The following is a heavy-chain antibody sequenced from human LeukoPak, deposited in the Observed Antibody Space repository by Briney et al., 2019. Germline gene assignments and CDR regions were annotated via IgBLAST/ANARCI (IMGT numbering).Heavy chain of an antibody. J-gene: IGHJ5*01. CDR3: ARDRVVSGRFGEVAS. CDR1: GFTFSSYS. Sequence: GGSLRLSCAASGFTFSSYSMNWVRQAPGKGLEWVSFISSSSTYIYYADSVKGRFTISRDDAKNSLYLQMSSLRADDTAVYYYARDRVVSGRFGEVASWGQGTLVTVSS. CDR2: ISSSSTYI. D-gene: IGHD3-10*01. V-gene: IGHV3-21*01.